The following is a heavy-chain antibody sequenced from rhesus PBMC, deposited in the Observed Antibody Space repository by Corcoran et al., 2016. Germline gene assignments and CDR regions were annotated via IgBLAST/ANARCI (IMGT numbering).Heavy chain of an antibody. CDR2: IGGSRRSP. J-gene: IGHJ4*01. CDR1: GGSVSGFW. V-gene: IGHV4-165*01. Sequence: QVQLQESGPGLVKPSETLSLTCAVSGGSVSGFWWGWIRQPPGKGLEWTGYIGGSRRSPDHNPALRRGVTLSSHTSKNQVSLRLSSVTAADTAVSYCASNRGGIVTALLFDYWGQGVLVTVSS. D-gene: IGHD1-44*02. CDR3: ASNRGGIVTALLFDY.